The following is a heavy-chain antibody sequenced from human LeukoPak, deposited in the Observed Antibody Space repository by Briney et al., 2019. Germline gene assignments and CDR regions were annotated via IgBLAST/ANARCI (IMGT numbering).Heavy chain of an antibody. V-gene: IGHV4-59*01. D-gene: IGHD3-22*01. Sequence: SETLSLTCSVSGVSMTNDRWTWIRQAPGKGLEWIGYMSDSGQTNYNPSLRSRATVSVDTSKSQCSLRLTSVTSADTAVYYCARITGYFDSGGSYYWGFFDYWGQGSLVTVSS. CDR2: MSDSGQT. J-gene: IGHJ4*02. CDR1: GVSMTNDR. CDR3: ARITGYFDSGGSYYWGFFDY.